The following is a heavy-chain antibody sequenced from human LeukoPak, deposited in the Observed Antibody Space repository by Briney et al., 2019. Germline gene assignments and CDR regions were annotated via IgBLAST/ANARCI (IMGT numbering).Heavy chain of an antibody. CDR3: ARDLTTVVTPYFDC. CDR1: GGSVSSGGYY. J-gene: IGHJ4*02. V-gene: IGHV4-61*08. D-gene: IGHD4-23*01. Sequence: PSETLSLTCTVSGGSVSSGGYYWSWIRQPPGKGLEWIGYIYYSGSTNYNPSLKSRVTISVDTSKNQFSLKLSSVTAADTAVYYCARDLTTVVTPYFDCWGQGTLVTVSS. CDR2: IYYSGST.